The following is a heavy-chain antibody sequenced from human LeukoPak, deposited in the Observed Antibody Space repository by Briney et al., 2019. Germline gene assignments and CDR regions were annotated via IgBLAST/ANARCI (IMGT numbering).Heavy chain of an antibody. Sequence: PGRSLRLSCEASGLTFSSYGMHWVRQAPGKGLEWVAAIWSDGSNKYYADSVKGRFAISRDNSKNTVWLQMNSLRAEDTAVYYCASAAGAYDNWGQGTLVTVSS. CDR1: GLTFSSYG. CDR2: IWSDGSNK. CDR3: ASAAGAYDN. D-gene: IGHD6-13*01. J-gene: IGHJ4*02. V-gene: IGHV3-33*01.